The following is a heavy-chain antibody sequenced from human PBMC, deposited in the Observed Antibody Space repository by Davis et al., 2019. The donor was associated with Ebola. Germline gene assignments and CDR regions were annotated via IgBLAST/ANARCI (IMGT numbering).Heavy chain of an antibody. J-gene: IGHJ3*02. CDR2: IYSGGST. CDR1: GFTDSSNY. Sequence: GGSLRLSCAASGFTDSSNYMSWVRQAPGKGLEWVSVIYSGGSTYYADSVKGRFTISRDNSKNTLYLEMNSLRAEDTAVYYCARGGAVAATWGTFDIWGQGTMVTVSS. CDR3: ARGGAVAATWGTFDI. D-gene: IGHD6-19*01. V-gene: IGHV3-66*02.